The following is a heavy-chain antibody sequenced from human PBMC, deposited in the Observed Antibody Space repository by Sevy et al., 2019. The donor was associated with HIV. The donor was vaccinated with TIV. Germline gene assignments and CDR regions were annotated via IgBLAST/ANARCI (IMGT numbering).Heavy chain of an antibody. D-gene: IGHD2-15*01. V-gene: IGHV3-30*15. Sequence: GGSLRLSCAASGFTFNSHGFHWVRQAPGKGLEWVALISYDGRIKYYADSVKGRFIISRDDARNTLYLQMSGLRAKDTAVYYCAREGGHTAAWSPGNFWGQGTLVTVSS. CDR3: AREGGHTAAWSPGNF. J-gene: IGHJ4*02. CDR2: ISYDGRIK. CDR1: GFTFNSHG.